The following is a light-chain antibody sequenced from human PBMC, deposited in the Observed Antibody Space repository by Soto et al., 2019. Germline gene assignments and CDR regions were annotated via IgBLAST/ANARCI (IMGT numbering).Light chain of an antibody. CDR2: DAS. V-gene: IGKV1-5*01. CDR1: QSISRW. Sequence: EIQMTQSPCTLSASVGDRVTITCRASQSISRWLAWYQQKPGKAPQALIYDASSLKSGVPSRFSGNGSGTEFTLTISSLQPDDFATYYCQQYNTYSTFGQGTRLEIK. J-gene: IGKJ5*01. CDR3: QQYNTYST.